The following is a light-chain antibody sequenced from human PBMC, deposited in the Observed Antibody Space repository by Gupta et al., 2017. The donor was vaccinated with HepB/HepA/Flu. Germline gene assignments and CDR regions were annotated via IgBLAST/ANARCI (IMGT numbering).Light chain of an antibody. CDR1: SGSVSTSYY. CDR3: ALYMSSGIGV. CDR2: STN. V-gene: IGLV8-61*01. Sequence: QTVVTQEPSFSVSPGGTVTLTCGLSSGSVSTSYYPSWYQQTPGHPPRTLIYSTNTRSSGVPDRFSGSILGTNAALTITGAQADDDAYYYCALYMSSGIGVFGGGTKLTVL. J-gene: IGLJ3*02.